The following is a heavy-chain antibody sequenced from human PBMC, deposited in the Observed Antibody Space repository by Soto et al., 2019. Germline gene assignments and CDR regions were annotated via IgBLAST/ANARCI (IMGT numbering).Heavy chain of an antibody. CDR2: ISGSGGST. Sequence: EVQLLESGGGLVQPGGSLRLSCAASGFTFSSYAMSWVRQAPGKGLEWVSAISGSGGSTYYADSVKGRFTISRDNSKNTFYLQMSSLRAEDTAVYYCVRWPPYSFDYWGQGTLVTVSS. V-gene: IGHV3-23*01. J-gene: IGHJ4*02. CDR1: GFTFSSYA. CDR3: VRWPPYSFDY.